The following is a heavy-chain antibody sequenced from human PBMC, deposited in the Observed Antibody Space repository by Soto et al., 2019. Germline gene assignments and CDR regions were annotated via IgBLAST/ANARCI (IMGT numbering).Heavy chain of an antibody. J-gene: IGHJ3*02. CDR1: CGSIGRCP. D-gene: IGHD3-10*01. Sequence: SQTRSLTSTVYCGSIGRCPPGWIRQPPGKGVEWFGYIYYSGSTNHDPSLKSRVTITVDTSKNQMSLKLSSVTVADAAVGDCYRERFYYAFLIWGQGTMVTVS. CDR2: IYYSGST. CDR3: YRERFYYAFLI. V-gene: IGHV4-59*01.